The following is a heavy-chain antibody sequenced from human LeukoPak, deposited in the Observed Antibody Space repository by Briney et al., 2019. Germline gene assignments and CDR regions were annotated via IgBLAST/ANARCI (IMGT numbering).Heavy chain of an antibody. CDR1: GFTFSSYS. J-gene: IGHJ4*02. V-gene: IGHV3-21*01. CDR3: ASYDYDSSGYYGY. D-gene: IGHD3-22*01. Sequence: GGSLRLSCAASGFTFSSYSMNWVRQAPGKGLEWVSSISSSSSYIYYADSVKGRFTISRDNAKISLYLQMNSLRAEDTAVYYCASYDYDSSGYYGYWGQGTLVTVSS. CDR2: ISSSSSYI.